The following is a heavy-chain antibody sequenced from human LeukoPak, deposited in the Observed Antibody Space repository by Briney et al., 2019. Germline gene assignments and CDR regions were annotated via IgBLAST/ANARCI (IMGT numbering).Heavy chain of an antibody. Sequence: HAGGSLRLSCAASGFTFSSYAMHWVRQAPGKGLEWVAVISYDGSNKYYADSVKGRFTISRDNSKNTLYLQMNSLRAEDTAVYYCARVGGPSYSSSWYWFGPWGQGTLVTVSS. D-gene: IGHD6-13*01. CDR2: ISYDGSNK. J-gene: IGHJ5*02. V-gene: IGHV3-30*04. CDR3: ARVGGPSYSSSWYWFGP. CDR1: GFTFSSYA.